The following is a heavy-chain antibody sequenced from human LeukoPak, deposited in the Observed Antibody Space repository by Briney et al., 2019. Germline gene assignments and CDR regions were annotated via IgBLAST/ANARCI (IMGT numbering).Heavy chain of an antibody. CDR3: ARDIDSSSPGALGG. CDR2: IYHSETT. CDR1: GGSISSSSYY. D-gene: IGHD6-6*01. J-gene: IGHJ4*02. V-gene: IGHV4-39*07. Sequence: SETLSLTCTVSGGSISSSSYYWGWIRQPPGKGLEWIGYIYHSETTYYNPSLKSRVTISVDTSKNQFSLKLSSVTAADTAVYYCARDIDSSSPGALGGWGQGTLVTVSS.